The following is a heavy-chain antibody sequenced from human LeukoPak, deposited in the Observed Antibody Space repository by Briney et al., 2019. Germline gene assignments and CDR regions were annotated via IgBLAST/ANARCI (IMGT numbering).Heavy chain of an antibody. Sequence: SQTLSLTCTVSGGSISSSSYYWGWIRQPPGKGLEWIGSIYHSGSTYYNPSLKSRVTISVDTSKNQFSLKLSSVTAADTAVYYCARGVARSSKFHFSYYFDYWGQGTLVTVSS. J-gene: IGHJ4*02. V-gene: IGHV4-39*07. CDR2: IYHSGST. CDR1: GGSISSSSYY. CDR3: ARGVARSSKFHFSYYFDY. D-gene: IGHD6-6*01.